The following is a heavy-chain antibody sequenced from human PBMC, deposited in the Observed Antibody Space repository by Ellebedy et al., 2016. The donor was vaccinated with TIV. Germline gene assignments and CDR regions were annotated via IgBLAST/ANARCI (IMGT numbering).Heavy chain of an antibody. Sequence: GESLKISXAASGFTFSSYWMSWVRQAPGKGLEWVANIKQDGSEKYYVDSVKGRFTISRDNAKNSLYLQMNSLRAEDTAVYYCASLFCSSTSCYNPFDYWGQGTLVTVSS. J-gene: IGHJ4*02. CDR3: ASLFCSSTSCYNPFDY. CDR2: IKQDGSEK. D-gene: IGHD2-2*02. CDR1: GFTFSSYW. V-gene: IGHV3-7*01.